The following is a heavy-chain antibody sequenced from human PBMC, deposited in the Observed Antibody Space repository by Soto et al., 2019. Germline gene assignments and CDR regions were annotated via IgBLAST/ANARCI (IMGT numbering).Heavy chain of an antibody. CDR2: ISSSSSYI. D-gene: IGHD3-22*01. Sequence: EVQLVESGGGLVKPGGSLRLSCAASGFTFSSYSMNWVRQAPGKGLEWVSSISSSSSYIYYADSVKGRFTISRDNAKNLLYLQMNSLRAEDTAVYYCARDWGGVGSGYQEYYYYYGMDVWGQGTTVTVSS. CDR3: ARDWGGVGSGYQEYYYYYGMDV. J-gene: IGHJ6*02. V-gene: IGHV3-21*01. CDR1: GFTFSSYS.